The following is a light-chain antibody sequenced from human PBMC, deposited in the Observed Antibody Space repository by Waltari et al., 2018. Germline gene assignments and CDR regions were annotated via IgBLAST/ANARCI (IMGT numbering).Light chain of an antibody. V-gene: IGLV10-54*04. J-gene: IGLJ1*01. CDR1: GDNVGKHG. CDR2: RND. CDR3: SAWDDGLKVYV. Sequence: QAGLTQPPSVSKGLAQTATLTCTGNGDNVGKHGATWLQQFRGHPPKPLSYRNDNRASWIYQGFSASRSGNTASLTITGLQPEDEADYYCSAWDDGLKVYVFGPGTKVTVL.